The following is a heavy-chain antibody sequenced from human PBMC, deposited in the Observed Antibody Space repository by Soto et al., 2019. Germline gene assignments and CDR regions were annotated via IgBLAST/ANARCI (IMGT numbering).Heavy chain of an antibody. CDR3: ARMTTAAGTSDNWFDP. V-gene: IGHV1-8*01. D-gene: IGHD6-13*01. CDR1: GYTFTSYD. CDR2: MNPNSGNT. J-gene: IGHJ5*02. Sequence: ASVKVSCKASGYTFTSYDINWVRQAPGQGLEWMGWMNPNSGNTGYAQESQGRVTMTRNTSISTAYMELSSLRSEDTAVYYCARMTTAAGTSDNWFDPWGQGTLVTVSS.